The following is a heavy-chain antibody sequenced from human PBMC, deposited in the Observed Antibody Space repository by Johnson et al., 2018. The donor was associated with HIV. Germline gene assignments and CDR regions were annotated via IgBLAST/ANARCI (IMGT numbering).Heavy chain of an antibody. CDR3: ARARDRSSSRDAFDI. J-gene: IGHJ3*02. Sequence: VQLVESGGGLVQPGGSLRLSCAASGFTFSSYWMSWVRQAPGKGLEWVANIKQDGSNKYYADSVKGRFTISRDNSKNTLYLQMNSLRDEDTAVYYCARARDRSSSRDAFDIWGQGTMVTVSS. D-gene: IGHD6-13*01. CDR2: IKQDGSNK. V-gene: IGHV3-7*02. CDR1: GFTFSSYW.